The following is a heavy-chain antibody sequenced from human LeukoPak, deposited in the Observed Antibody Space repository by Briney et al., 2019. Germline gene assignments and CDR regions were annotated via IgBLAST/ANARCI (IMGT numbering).Heavy chain of an antibody. CDR2: ISSSSSYI. V-gene: IGHV3-21*04. D-gene: IGHD1-26*01. J-gene: IGHJ3*02. CDR3: TRSGRGLPFDI. Sequence: VGSLRLSCAASGFTFSSYSMNWVRQAPGKGLEWVSSISSSSSYIYYADSVKGRFTISRDNAKNSLYLQMNSLRVEDTALYYCTRSGRGLPFDIWGQGTMITVSS. CDR1: GFTFSSYS.